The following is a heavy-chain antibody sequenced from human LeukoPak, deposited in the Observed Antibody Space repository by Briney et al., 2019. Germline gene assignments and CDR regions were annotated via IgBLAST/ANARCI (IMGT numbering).Heavy chain of an antibody. J-gene: IGHJ6*04. Sequence: SSETLSLTCAVYGGFFSGYYWSWIRRPPGKGLEWIGEINHSGSTNYNPSLKSRVTISVDTSKNQFSLKLSSVTAADTAVYYCARGLCRSSTSCYRGGRMDVRGKGTTVTVSS. CDR1: GGFFSGYY. CDR2: INHSGST. CDR3: ARGLCRSSTSCYRGGRMDV. D-gene: IGHD2-2*02. V-gene: IGHV4-34*01.